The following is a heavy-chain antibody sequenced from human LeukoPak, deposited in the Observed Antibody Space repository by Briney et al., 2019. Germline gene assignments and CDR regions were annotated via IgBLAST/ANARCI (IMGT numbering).Heavy chain of an antibody. J-gene: IGHJ6*02. Sequence: SETLSLTCTVSGGSISSYYWSWIRQPAGKGLEWIGRIYTSGSTNYNPSLKSRVTMSVDTSKNQFSLKLSSVTAADTAVYYCARDSSLHYDILTGYTPRYGMDVWGQGTTVTVSS. CDR2: IYTSGST. CDR3: ARDSSLHYDILTGYTPRYGMDV. D-gene: IGHD3-9*01. V-gene: IGHV4-4*07. CDR1: GGSISSYY.